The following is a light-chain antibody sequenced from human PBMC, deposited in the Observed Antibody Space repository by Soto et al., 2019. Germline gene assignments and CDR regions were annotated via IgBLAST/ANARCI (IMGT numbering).Light chain of an antibody. Sequence: LTQSPGTLSLSPGERTTLSCRASQSISRYLAWYQQKPGQGPRLLIYGASSRATGTPDRFSGSGSGTDFTLTINRLEPEDFALYYCQQYGSSPPTFGQGTKVDIK. CDR2: GAS. V-gene: IGKV3-20*01. CDR1: QSISRY. J-gene: IGKJ1*01. CDR3: QQYGSSPPT.